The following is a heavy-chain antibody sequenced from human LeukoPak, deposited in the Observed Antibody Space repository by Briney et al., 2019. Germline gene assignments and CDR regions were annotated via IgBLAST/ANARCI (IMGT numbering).Heavy chain of an antibody. CDR2: IDGSGSS. D-gene: IGHD1-1*01. CDR1: GYSISSGYL. Sequence: SETLSLTCTVSGYSISSGYLWGWIRQPPGEGLEWIGSIDGSGSSYYNPSLKSRVTISVDTSKNQLSLKLSSVTAADTAVYYCARGVGLTQGGTFDYWGQGTLVTVSS. CDR3: ARGVGLTQGGTFDY. V-gene: IGHV4-38-2*02. J-gene: IGHJ4*02.